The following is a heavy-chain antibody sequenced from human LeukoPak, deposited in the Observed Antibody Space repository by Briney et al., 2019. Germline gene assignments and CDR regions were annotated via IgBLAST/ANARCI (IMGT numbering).Heavy chain of an antibody. D-gene: IGHD6-19*01. V-gene: IGHV3-15*01. CDR1: GITFSNAW. Sequence: GGSLRLSCASSGITFSNAWMTSVRQAPGKGLEWVGRIYRSSNGETTDYGAPVKGRFTMSRDDSKNTIYLQMNSLKTEDTAVYYCTTYSSGSRPFWGQGTLVTVSS. CDR3: TTYSSGSRPF. J-gene: IGHJ4*02. CDR2: IYRSSNGETT.